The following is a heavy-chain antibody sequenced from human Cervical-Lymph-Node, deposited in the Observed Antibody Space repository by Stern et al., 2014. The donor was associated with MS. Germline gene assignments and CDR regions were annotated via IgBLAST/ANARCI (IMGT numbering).Heavy chain of an antibody. CDR1: GYTFTSYG. CDR2: ISAYNGNT. J-gene: IGHJ3*02. D-gene: IGHD2-15*01. CDR3: ARGLLGSENAFDI. V-gene: IGHV1-18*01. Sequence: QVQLVHFGAKVKKPGASVKVFCKASGYTFTSYGISWVRLAPGLGLEWLGWISAYNGNTNYAQKLQGRVTMTTDTSTSTAYMELRSLRSDDTAVYYCARGLLGSENAFDIWGQGTMVTVSS.